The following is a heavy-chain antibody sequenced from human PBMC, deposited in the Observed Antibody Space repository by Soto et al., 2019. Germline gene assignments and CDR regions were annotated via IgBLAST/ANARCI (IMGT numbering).Heavy chain of an antibody. CDR1: GFTFTSYA. J-gene: IGHJ4*02. CDR3: AKPNLNCSSTSCYDY. CDR2: ITGSGGNT. D-gene: IGHD2-2*01. V-gene: IGHV3-23*01. Sequence: PGGSLRLSCAASGFTFTSYALSWVRQAPGRGLEWVSAITGSGGNTYYADSVKGRFTISRDNSKNTLYLQMGSPRAEDTAVYYCAKPNLNCSSTSCYDYWGQGTLVTVSS.